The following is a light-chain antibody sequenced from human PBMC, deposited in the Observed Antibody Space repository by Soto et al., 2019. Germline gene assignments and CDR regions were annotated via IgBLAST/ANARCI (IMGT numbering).Light chain of an antibody. J-gene: IGLJ3*02. CDR1: SSDIGTYNL. Sequence: QSALTQPASLSGSPGQSITFSCTGTSSDIGTYNLVSWYQQHPGKAPKLVVFEDTKRPSGVSNRFSGSKSDNTASLTTSGLQAEDEADYYCCSYAGGATLVFGGGTQLTVL. CDR2: EDT. V-gene: IGLV2-23*01. CDR3: CSYAGGATLV.